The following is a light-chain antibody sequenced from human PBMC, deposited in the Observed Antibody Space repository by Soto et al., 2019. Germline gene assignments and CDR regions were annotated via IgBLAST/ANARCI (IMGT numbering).Light chain of an antibody. V-gene: IGKV3-20*01. CDR2: GAS. CDR3: QQYGSSPLT. J-gene: IGKJ4*01. Sequence: EIVFTQAPGTPPLSPGERATLSCTARQSFSISYLACYQQKPGQAPRHLSYGASSRATGIPDGFSGSGSGTDCTLTSSRLEPVDCAVYYCQQYGSSPLTFGGGTKVEIK. CDR1: QSFSISY.